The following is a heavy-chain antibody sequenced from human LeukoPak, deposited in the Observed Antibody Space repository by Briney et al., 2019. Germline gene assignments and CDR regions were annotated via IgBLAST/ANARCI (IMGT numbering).Heavy chain of an antibody. CDR3: AKDPAYGDYGNFDY. CDR2: ISGSGGST. D-gene: IGHD4-17*01. Sequence: GGSLRLSCAASGFTFSSYAMSWVRQAPGKGLDWVSAISGSGGSTYYADSVKGRFTISRDNSKNTLYLQMNSLRAEDTAVYYCAKDPAYGDYGNFDYWGQGTLVTVSS. CDR1: GFTFSSYA. J-gene: IGHJ4*02. V-gene: IGHV3-23*01.